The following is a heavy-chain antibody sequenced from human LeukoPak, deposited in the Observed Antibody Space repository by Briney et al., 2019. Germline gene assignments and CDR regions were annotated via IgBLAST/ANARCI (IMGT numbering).Heavy chain of an antibody. V-gene: IGHV3-11*06. CDR1: GFTFSDYY. CDR3: ARGITMVRGVIKIA. J-gene: IGHJ5*02. CDR2: ISSSSSHT. Sequence: GGSLRLSCAASGFTFSDYYMSWIRQAPGKGLEWVSYISSSSSHTNYADSVKGRFTISRDNAKNSLYLQMYSLRAEDTAVYYCARGITMVRGVIKIAWGQGTLVTVSS. D-gene: IGHD3-10*01.